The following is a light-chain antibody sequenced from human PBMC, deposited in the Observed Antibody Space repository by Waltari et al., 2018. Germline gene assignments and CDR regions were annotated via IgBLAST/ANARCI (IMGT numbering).Light chain of an antibody. CDR2: DVS. V-gene: IGLV2-11*01. CDR1: SSDVGGYNY. J-gene: IGLJ2*01. CDR3: CSYAGSYTLV. Sequence: QSALTQPRSVSVSPGQSVTISCTGTSSDVGGYNYVYWYQQHPGKAPKLMIYDVSKRPSGVPDRFSGSKSGNTASLTISGLQAEDEADYYCCSYAGSYTLVFGGGTKLTVL.